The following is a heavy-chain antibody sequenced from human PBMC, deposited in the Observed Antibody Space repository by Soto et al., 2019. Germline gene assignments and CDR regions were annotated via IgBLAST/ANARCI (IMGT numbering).Heavy chain of an antibody. CDR3: APADDILTGYYSY. CDR2: INSDGSST. CDR1: GFIFSSYW. D-gene: IGHD3-9*01. J-gene: IGHJ4*02. Sequence: PGGSLRLSCAASGFIFSSYWMHWVRQAPGKGLVWVSRINSDGSSTNYADSVKGRFTISRDNAKNTLYLQMNSLRAEDTAVYYCAPADDILTGYYSYWGQGTLVTVSS. V-gene: IGHV3-74*01.